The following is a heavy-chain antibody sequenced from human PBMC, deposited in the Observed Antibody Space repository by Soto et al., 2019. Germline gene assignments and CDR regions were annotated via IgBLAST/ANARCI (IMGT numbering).Heavy chain of an antibody. CDR2: VSGSGGTT. D-gene: IGHD6-13*01. CDR3: AKWFYSISFNIAAQYFQH. J-gene: IGHJ1*01. V-gene: IGHV3-23*01. Sequence: EVQLLESGGGLVQPGGSLRLSCAASGFTFSTYAMSWVRQAPGEGLEYVSAVSGSGGTTYYADSVKGRFTISRDNSKNTLFLQMNSLRAEDTAVYYCAKWFYSISFNIAAQYFQHWGQGTLVTVSS. CDR1: GFTFSTYA.